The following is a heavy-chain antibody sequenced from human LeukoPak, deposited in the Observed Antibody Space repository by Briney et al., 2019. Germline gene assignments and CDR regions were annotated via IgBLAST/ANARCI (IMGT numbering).Heavy chain of an antibody. CDR1: GFTFSSYA. CDR3: AITDLYYYDSSGPEGYFDY. V-gene: IGHV3-23*01. CDR2: ISGSGGST. D-gene: IGHD3-22*01. Sequence: GGSLRLSCAASGFTFSSYAMSWVRQAPGKGLEWVSAISGSGGSTYYADSVKGRFTISRDNSKNTLYLQMNSLRAEDTAVYYCAITDLYYYDSSGPEGYFDYWGQGTLVTVSS. J-gene: IGHJ4*02.